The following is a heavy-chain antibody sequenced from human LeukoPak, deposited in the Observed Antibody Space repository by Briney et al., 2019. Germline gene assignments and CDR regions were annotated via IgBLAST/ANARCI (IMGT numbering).Heavy chain of an antibody. V-gene: IGHV3-23*01. CDR2: ISGSGGST. CDR1: GFTFSSYA. J-gene: IGHJ5*02. CDR3: ASPGAGNSWYGTARDRNGWFDP. Sequence: GGSLRLSCAASGFTFSSYAMSWVRQAPGKGLEWVSAISGSGGSTYYADSVKGRFTISRDNSKNTLYLQMNSLRAEDTAVYYCASPGAGNSWYGTARDRNGWFDPWGQGTLVTVSS. D-gene: IGHD6-13*01.